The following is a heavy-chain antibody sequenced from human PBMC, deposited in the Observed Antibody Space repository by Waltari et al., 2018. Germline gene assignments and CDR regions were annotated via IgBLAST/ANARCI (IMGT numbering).Heavy chain of an antibody. J-gene: IGHJ3*02. V-gene: IGHV3-53*02. CDR2: IYSGGST. CDR1: GFTVSSNY. Sequence: EVQLVETGGGLIQPGGSLRLSCAASGFTVSSNYMSWVRQAPGKGLEWVSVIYSGGSTYYAASEKSRLNIARDNSKDTLLLQMSSRRAGDTAVYYCARGASGSFERAACDIWGHGTMFPVSS. D-gene: IGHD1-26*01. CDR3: ARGASGSFERAACDI.